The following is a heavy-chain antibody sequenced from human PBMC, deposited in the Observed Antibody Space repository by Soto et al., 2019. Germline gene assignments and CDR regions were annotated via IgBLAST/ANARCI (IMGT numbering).Heavy chain of an antibody. CDR2: IWYDGSNE. V-gene: IGHV3-33*01. D-gene: IGHD5-12*01. CDR1: GFIFSTFG. CDR3: ARDWLSHCFDY. J-gene: IGHJ4*02. Sequence: PGGSLRLSCAASGFIFSTFGLHWFRQAPGKGLEWVAVIWYDGSNEYYADSVKGRFTISRDSSTNALYLQMNSLRAEDTAVYYCARDWLSHCFDYWGQGT.